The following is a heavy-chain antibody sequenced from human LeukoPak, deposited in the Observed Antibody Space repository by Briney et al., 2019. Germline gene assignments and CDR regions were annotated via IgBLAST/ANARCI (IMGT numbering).Heavy chain of an antibody. Sequence: PGGSLRLSCAASGFTFSSYAMSWVRQAPGKGLEWVSGIIDSGSNTYHADSVKGRFTISRDNSKNTLYLQVNSLRAEDTAIYYCAKDRGSGWIRGFDYWGQGTLATVSS. D-gene: IGHD6-19*01. CDR2: IIDSGSNT. J-gene: IGHJ4*02. V-gene: IGHV3-23*01. CDR3: AKDRGSGWIRGFDY. CDR1: GFTFSSYA.